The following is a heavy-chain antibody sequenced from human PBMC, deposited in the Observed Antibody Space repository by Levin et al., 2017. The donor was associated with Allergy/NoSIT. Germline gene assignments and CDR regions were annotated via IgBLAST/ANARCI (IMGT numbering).Heavy chain of an antibody. CDR2: ISSSSSYI. Sequence: GGSLRLSCVASGFTFSSYSMNWVRQAPGKGLEWVSSISSSSSYIYYADSVKGRFTISRDNAKNSLYLQMNSLRAEDTAVYYCARDASITMVRGVYDYWGQGTLVTVSS. V-gene: IGHV3-21*01. CDR1: GFTFSSYS. D-gene: IGHD3-10*01. CDR3: ARDASITMVRGVYDY. J-gene: IGHJ4*02.